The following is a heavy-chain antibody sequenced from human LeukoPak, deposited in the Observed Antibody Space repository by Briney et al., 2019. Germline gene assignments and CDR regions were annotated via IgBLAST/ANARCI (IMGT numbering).Heavy chain of an antibody. CDR3: AREELGSSLGFDP. J-gene: IGHJ5*02. Sequence: PGGSLRLSCAASGFTFSSYTIHWVRQPPGKGLEWVAVISFDGSNKYYADSVKGRFTISRDNSKNTLYLQMNSLRVEDTAVYYCAREELGSSLGFDPWGQGTLVTVSS. V-gene: IGHV3-30-3*01. D-gene: IGHD3-16*01. CDR1: GFTFSSYT. CDR2: ISFDGSNK.